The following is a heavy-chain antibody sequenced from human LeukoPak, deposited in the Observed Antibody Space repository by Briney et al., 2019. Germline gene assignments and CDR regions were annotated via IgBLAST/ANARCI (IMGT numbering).Heavy chain of an antibody. CDR2: IKQDGSEK. D-gene: IGHD3-16*01. Sequence: PGGSLRLSCAASGLTYSSYWMSWVRQAPGKGLEWVANIKQDGSEKYYVDSVKGRFTISRDNAKNSLYLQMNSLRAEDTAVYYCARVSRGAFDIWGQGTMVTVSS. J-gene: IGHJ3*02. CDR3: ARVSRGAFDI. V-gene: IGHV3-7*01. CDR1: GLTYSSYW.